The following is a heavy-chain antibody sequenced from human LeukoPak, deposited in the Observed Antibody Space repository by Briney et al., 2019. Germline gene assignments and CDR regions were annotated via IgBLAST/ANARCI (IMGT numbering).Heavy chain of an antibody. D-gene: IGHD3-10*01. CDR1: GFTFSSYA. Sequence: GGSLRLSCAASGFTFSSYAMHWVRQAPGKGLEWVAVISYDGSNKYYADSVKGRFTISRDNSKNTLYLQMNSLRAEDTAVHYCARDSSYYKGFDYWGQGTLVTVSS. J-gene: IGHJ4*02. CDR2: ISYDGSNK. CDR3: ARDSSYYKGFDY. V-gene: IGHV3-30*04.